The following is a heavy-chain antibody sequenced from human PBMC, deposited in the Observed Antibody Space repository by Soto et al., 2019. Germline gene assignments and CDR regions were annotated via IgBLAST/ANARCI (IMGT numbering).Heavy chain of an antibody. CDR2: IIPILGIA. J-gene: IGHJ3*02. Sequence: SVKVSCKASGGTFSIYTISWVLQAPGQGLEWMGRIIPILGIANYAQKFQGRVTITADKSTSTAYMELSSLRSEDTAVYYCAREYYYGSGVREDAFDIWGQGTMVTVSS. CDR3: AREYYYGSGVREDAFDI. D-gene: IGHD3-10*01. CDR1: GGTFSIYT. V-gene: IGHV1-69*02.